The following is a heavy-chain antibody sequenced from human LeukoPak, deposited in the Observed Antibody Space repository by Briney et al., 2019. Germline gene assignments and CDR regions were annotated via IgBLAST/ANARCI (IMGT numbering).Heavy chain of an antibody. Sequence: GGSLRLSCVASGFTFYDYDMSWIRQAPGKGLEWVSNISSSTSYTNYADSVKGRFTISRDNAKNSLYLQMNSLRAEDTAVYYCARGGIAVAGTGNSFDYWGQGTLVTVSS. J-gene: IGHJ4*02. V-gene: IGHV3-11*06. D-gene: IGHD6-19*01. CDR2: ISSSTSYT. CDR3: ARGGIAVAGTGNSFDY. CDR1: GFTFYDYD.